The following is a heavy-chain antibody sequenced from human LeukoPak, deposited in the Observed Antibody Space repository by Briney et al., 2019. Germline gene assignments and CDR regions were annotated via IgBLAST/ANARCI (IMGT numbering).Heavy chain of an antibody. D-gene: IGHD2-8*01. CDR1: GYTFTSYG. Sequence: GASVKVSCKASGYTFTSYGISWVRQAPGQGLEWMGWISANNGNTIYAQKLQGRVTMTTDTSTNTAYMELRSLRSDDTAVYYCARDTCTNGVCHIDYWGQGTLVTVSS. CDR2: ISANNGNT. CDR3: ARDTCTNGVCHIDY. V-gene: IGHV1-18*01. J-gene: IGHJ4*02.